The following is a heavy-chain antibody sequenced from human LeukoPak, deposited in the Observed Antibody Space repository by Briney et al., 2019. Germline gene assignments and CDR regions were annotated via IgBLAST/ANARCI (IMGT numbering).Heavy chain of an antibody. CDR2: IIPIFGTA. CDR3: ARGPIAAAGTGLSPKWFDP. J-gene: IGHJ5*02. Sequence: ASVKVSRKASGGTFSSYAISWVRQAPGQGLEWMGGIIPIFGTANYAQKFQGRVTITTDESTSTAYMELSSLRSEDTAVYYCARGPIAAAGTGLSPKWFDPWGQGTLVTASS. V-gene: IGHV1-69*05. D-gene: IGHD6-13*01. CDR1: GGTFSSYA.